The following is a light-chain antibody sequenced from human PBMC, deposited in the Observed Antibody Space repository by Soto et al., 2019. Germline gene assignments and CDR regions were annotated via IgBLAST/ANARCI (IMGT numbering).Light chain of an antibody. CDR3: QQYCSSGT. CDR2: DAS. Sequence: EIVLTQSPATVSLSPGERVTLSCRASQYVNIYLAWYQQKPGQAPRLLIYDASNRATGVPARFSGSGSGTDFTLTISRLEPEDFAVYYCQQYCSSGTFGQGTKVDIK. CDR1: QYVNIY. V-gene: IGKV3-11*01. J-gene: IGKJ1*01.